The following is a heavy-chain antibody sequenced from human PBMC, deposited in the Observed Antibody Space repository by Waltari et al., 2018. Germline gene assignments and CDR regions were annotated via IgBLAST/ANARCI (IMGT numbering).Heavy chain of an antibody. CDR1: GYRFTLHY. V-gene: IGHV1-2*02. CDR3: ARGYYGDFTLDY. D-gene: IGHD4-17*01. J-gene: IGHJ4*02. Sequence: QVQLVQSGAAVKKPGASVKVSCKAYGYRFTLHYIHWVRQAPGQGLEWMGWIKPNSGGTNYAQKFQGRVTMTRDTSISTAYMEVSRLRSDDTAVYYCARGYYGDFTLDYWGQGTLVTVSS. CDR2: IKPNSGGT.